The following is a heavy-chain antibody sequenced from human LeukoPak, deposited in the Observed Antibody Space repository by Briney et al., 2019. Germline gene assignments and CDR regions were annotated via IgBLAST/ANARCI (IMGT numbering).Heavy chain of an antibody. V-gene: IGHV3-30*18. J-gene: IGHJ4*02. CDR2: ISYDGSNK. CDR3: AKDLSYCGGDCTYYFDY. Sequence: PGGSLRLSCAASGFTFSSYGMHWVRQAPGKGLEWVAVISYDGSNKYYADSVKGRFTISRDNSKNTLYLQMNSLRAEDTAVYYCAKDLSYCGGDCTYYFDYWGQGTLVTVSS. CDR1: GFTFSSYG. D-gene: IGHD2-21*02.